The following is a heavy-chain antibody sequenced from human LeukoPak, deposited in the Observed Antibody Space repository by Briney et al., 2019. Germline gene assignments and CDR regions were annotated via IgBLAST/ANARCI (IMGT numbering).Heavy chain of an antibody. CDR1: GFTFNNYA. V-gene: IGHV3-23*01. J-gene: IGHJ4*02. CDR2: ITGNGGST. Sequence: GGSLRLSCAASGFTFNNYAMSWVRQAPGKRLEWVSAITGNGGSTFYAYSAKGRFTVSRDNSKNTLYLQVNSLRAEDTAVYYCAKDRFPNDGSWDFDYWGQGTLVTVSS. D-gene: IGHD6-13*01. CDR3: AKDRFPNDGSWDFDY.